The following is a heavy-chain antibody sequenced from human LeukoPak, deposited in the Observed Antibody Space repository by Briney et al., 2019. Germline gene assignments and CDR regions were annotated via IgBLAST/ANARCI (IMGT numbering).Heavy chain of an antibody. CDR3: ARDAYTTTSNWLDP. V-gene: IGHV3-74*01. CDR1: GFTLNKYW. J-gene: IGHJ5*02. Sequence: GGSLRLSCEASGFTLNKYWMHWVRQAPGKGLVWVSRITGDGSDIAYADSVKGRFTVSRDDAKNTLFLQMTSLRVEDTAIYYCARDAYTTTSNWLDPWGQGTLVTVSS. D-gene: IGHD4-17*01. CDR2: ITGDGSDI.